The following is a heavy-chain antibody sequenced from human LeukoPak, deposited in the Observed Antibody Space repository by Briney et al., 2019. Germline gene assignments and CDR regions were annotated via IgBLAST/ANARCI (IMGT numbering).Heavy chain of an antibody. D-gene: IGHD3-3*01. CDR1: GFTFTSHA. V-gene: IGHV3-30*01. Sequence: GGSLRLSCAASGFTFTSHAMYWVRQAPGKGLEWVAVISHDESNEFYVDSVKGRFTISRDNSKNTLYPRMNSLRGEDTAVYYCARDIFDFSRTGTGRIADLPDYWGPGTLVTVSS. CDR2: ISHDESNE. CDR3: ARDIFDFSRTGTGRIADLPDY. J-gene: IGHJ4*02.